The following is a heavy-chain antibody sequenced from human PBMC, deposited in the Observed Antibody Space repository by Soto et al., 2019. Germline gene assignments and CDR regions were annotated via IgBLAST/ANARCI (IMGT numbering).Heavy chain of an antibody. V-gene: IGHV1-69*12. CDR2: IIPIFGTA. CDR1: GGTFSSYA. J-gene: IGHJ4*02. CDR3: ARGYCSGGSCYSGPFDY. D-gene: IGHD2-15*01. Sequence: QVQLVQSGAEVKKPGSSVKVSCKASGGTFSSYAISWVRQAPGQGLEWMGGIIPIFGTANYAQKFQGRVTITAXXSXSXDYMELSSLRSEDTAVYYCARGYCSGGSCYSGPFDYWGQGTLVTVSS.